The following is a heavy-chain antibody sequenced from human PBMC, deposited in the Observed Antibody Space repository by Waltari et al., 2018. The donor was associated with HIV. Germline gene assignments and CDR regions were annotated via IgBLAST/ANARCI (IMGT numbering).Heavy chain of an antibody. J-gene: IGHJ4*02. CDR2: VFHSGST. D-gene: IGHD6-13*01. V-gene: IGHV4-38-2*01. CDR3: ARQPAPDSTWFQIYFDY. Sequence: QVQLQESGPGLVKPSDTLSLTCAVSDFSITSVHYWGWIRQSPGKGLEWIGSVFHSGSTFYKPSFKSRVSISVDTSKNQFSLKLTSVTAADTAVYYCARQPAPDSTWFQIYFDYWGQGTVVTVSS. CDR1: DFSITSVHY.